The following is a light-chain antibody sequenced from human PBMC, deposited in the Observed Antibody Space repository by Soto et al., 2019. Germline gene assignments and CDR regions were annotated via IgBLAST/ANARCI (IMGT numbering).Light chain of an antibody. V-gene: IGKV1-6*01. J-gene: IGKJ2*01. CDR1: QGIRND. CDR3: LQDYNYPRT. CDR2: AAS. Sequence: AIQMTQSPSSLSASVGDRVAITCRASQGIRNDLGWYQQKPGKAPKFLIYAASSLRSGVPSRFSGSGSGTDFTLTISSLQPEDFATYYCLQDYNYPRTFGQGTKLEIK.